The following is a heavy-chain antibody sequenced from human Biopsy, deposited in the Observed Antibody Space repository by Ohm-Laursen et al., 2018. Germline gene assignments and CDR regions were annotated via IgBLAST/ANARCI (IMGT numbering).Heavy chain of an antibody. CDR3: ARVEAGTYDALDI. V-gene: IGHV4-59*07. CDR2: IYYSGGT. D-gene: IGHD1-26*01. Sequence: SDTLSLTCSVSGGSITGYEWSWIQLAPGKGLEWIGYIYYSGGTKYNPSLASRVTFSVDMSKSQFSLKLYSVTAADTAVYYCARVEAGTYDALDIWGQGTLVAVSA. CDR1: GGSITGYE. J-gene: IGHJ3*02.